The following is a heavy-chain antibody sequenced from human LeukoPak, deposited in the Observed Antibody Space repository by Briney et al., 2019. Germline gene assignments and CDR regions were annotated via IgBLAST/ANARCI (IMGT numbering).Heavy chain of an antibody. J-gene: IGHJ4*02. Sequence: GGSLRLSCTASGFTFSNYWMHWVRQVPGKGLVWVSRINGDGSRTNYADSVRGRFTISRDNAKNSVSLQMNNLRAEDTAVYYCTRDATQYLRYGYFDSWGQGILVTVSS. CDR3: TRDATQYLRYGYFDS. V-gene: IGHV3-74*01. CDR2: INGDGSRT. D-gene: IGHD2/OR15-2a*01. CDR1: GFTFSNYW.